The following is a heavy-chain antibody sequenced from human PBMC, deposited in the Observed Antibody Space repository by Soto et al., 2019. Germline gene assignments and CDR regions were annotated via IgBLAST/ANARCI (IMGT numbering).Heavy chain of an antibody. CDR3: GRLEGLATISYYFDY. Sequence: SETLSLTCTVSGESISSADFYWSWIRQQPGKGLEWIGYVYHSGSTYYNPSLRSRLHISVDKSKNQFSLKLMSLSAADTAVYYCGRLEGLATISYYFDYWGQGALVTVPQ. V-gene: IGHV4-39*01. J-gene: IGHJ4*02. D-gene: IGHD3-9*01. CDR1: GESISSADFY. CDR2: VYHSGST.